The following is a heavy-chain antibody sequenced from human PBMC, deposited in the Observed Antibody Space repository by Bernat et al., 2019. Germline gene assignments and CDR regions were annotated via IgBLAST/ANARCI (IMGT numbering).Heavy chain of an antibody. D-gene: IGHD1-26*01. CDR3: ARALRPGIVAANSYYYYGMDG. V-gene: IGHV1-69*04. CDR1: GGTFSSYA. Sequence: QVQLVQSGAEVKKPGSSVKVSCKASGGTFSSYAISWVRQAPGQGLEWMGRIIPILGIANYAQKFQGRVTITADKSTSTAYMELSSLRSEDTAVYYCARALRPGIVAANSYYYYGMDGWGQGTTVTVSS. J-gene: IGHJ6*02. CDR2: IIPILGIA.